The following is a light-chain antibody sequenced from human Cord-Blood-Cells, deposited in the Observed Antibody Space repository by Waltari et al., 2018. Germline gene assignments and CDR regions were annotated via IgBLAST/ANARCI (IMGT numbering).Light chain of an antibody. V-gene: IGLV1-44*01. CDR3: AAWDDSLNGWV. CDR2: SNN. Sequence: QSVLTQPPSASGTPGQRVTISCSGSSSNIGSNTVNWYQQLPGTAPNLRVYSNNQRPSWVPDRFSGSKSGTSASLAISRLQSEDEADYYCAAWDDSLNGWVFGGGTKLTVL. CDR1: SSNIGSNT. J-gene: IGLJ3*02.